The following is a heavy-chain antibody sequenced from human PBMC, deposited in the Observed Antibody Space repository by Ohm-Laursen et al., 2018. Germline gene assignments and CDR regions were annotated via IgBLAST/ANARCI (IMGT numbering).Heavy chain of an antibody. Sequence: SLRLSCAASGFTFDDYAMHWVRQAPGKGLEWVSGISWNSGSIGYADAVKGRFTISRDNSKYTLYLQMNSLRAEDTAVYYCARSGFWSGARNWFDPWGQGTLVTVSS. CDR1: GFTFDDYA. V-gene: IGHV3-9*01. CDR2: ISWNSGSI. J-gene: IGHJ5*02. D-gene: IGHD3-3*01. CDR3: ARSGFWSGARNWFDP.